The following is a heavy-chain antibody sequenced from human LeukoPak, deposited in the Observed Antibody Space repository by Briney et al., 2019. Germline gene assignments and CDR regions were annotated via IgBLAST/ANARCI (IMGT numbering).Heavy chain of an antibody. J-gene: IGHJ5*02. Sequence: PGRSLSLSCAAAGFTFSTYAISCVRQAPGKGLGWDSAISGSGGSTYYADSVKGRFTISRDNSKNTLYLQMNSLRAEDTAVYYCANRRSSSWWATFDPWGQGTLVTVSS. D-gene: IGHD6-13*01. CDR2: ISGSGGST. V-gene: IGHV3-23*01. CDR1: GFTFSTYA. CDR3: ANRRSSSWWATFDP.